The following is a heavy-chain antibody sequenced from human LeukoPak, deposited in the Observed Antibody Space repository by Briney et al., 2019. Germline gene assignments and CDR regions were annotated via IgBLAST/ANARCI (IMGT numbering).Heavy chain of an antibody. V-gene: IGHV1-8*01. Sequence: ASVKVSCKASGYTFTSHDINWVRQATGQGLEWMGWMNPNSGNTGYAQKFQGRVTMTRNTSISTAYMELSSLRSEDTAVYYCARLRYFDWLLPIYYYYYYMDVWGKGTTVTISS. J-gene: IGHJ6*03. CDR1: GYTFTSHD. CDR2: MNPNSGNT. D-gene: IGHD3-9*01. CDR3: ARLRYFDWLLPIYYYYYYMDV.